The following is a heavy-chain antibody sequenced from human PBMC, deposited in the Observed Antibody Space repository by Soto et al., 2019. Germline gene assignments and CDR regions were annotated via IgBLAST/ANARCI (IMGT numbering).Heavy chain of an antibody. CDR1: GYTFTSYG. CDR2: INPGNGNT. CDR3: ARGGYFDSSNYLDY. D-gene: IGHD3-22*01. V-gene: IGHV1-3*01. Sequence: AAVKVSCKASGYTFTSYGINWVRQAPGRGLEWMGWINPGNGNTKYSQQFQGRVIIDRDTSASTAYMELSSLRPEDTAVYYCARGGYFDSSNYLDYWGLGTLVTVSS. J-gene: IGHJ4*02.